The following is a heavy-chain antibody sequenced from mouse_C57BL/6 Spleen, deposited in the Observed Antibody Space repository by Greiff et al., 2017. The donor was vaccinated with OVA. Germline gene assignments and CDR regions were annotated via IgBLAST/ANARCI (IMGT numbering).Heavy chain of an antibody. CDR2: IDPSDSYT. CDR3: AKKGSYVGYYAMDY. J-gene: IGHJ4*01. V-gene: IGHV1-50*01. D-gene: IGHD1-1*01. CDR1: GYTFTSYW. Sequence: VQLQQPGAELVKPGASVKLSCKASGYTFTSYWMQWVKQRPGQGLEWIGEIDPSDSYTNYNQKFKGKATLTVDTSSSTAYMQLSSLTSEDSAVYYCAKKGSYVGYYAMDYWGQGTSVTVSS.